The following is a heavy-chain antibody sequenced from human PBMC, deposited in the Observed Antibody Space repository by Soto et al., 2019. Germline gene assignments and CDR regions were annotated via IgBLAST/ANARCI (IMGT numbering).Heavy chain of an antibody. Sequence: VACKASGYTFTSYDINWVRQATGQGLERMGWMNTNSGNTGYAQKFQGRVTMTRNTSISTAYMELSSLRSEDTAVYYCARGPITGTMIDYWGQGTLVTVSS. D-gene: IGHD1-7*01. J-gene: IGHJ4*02. V-gene: IGHV1-8*01. CDR2: MNTNSGNT. CDR3: ARGPITGTMIDY. CDR1: GYTFTSYD.